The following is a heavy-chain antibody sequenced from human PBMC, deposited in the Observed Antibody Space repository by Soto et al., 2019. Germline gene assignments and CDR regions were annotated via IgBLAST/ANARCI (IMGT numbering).Heavy chain of an antibody. J-gene: IGHJ4*02. CDR2: INHSGST. CDR1: GGPYGGYY. V-gene: IGHV4-34*01. Sequence: SETLSLTCAVYGGPYGGYYWSWIRQPPGKGLEWIGEINHSGSTNYNPSLKSRVTISVDTSKNHFSLKLSSVTATDTAVYYCARVGPRGNDYWGQGTLVTVSS. D-gene: IGHD2-15*01. CDR3: ARVGPRGNDY.